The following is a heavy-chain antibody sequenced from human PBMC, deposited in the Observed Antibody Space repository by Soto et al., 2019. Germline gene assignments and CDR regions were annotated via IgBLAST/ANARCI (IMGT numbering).Heavy chain of an antibody. CDR2: ISYDGSKK. CDR1: GFSFSGYG. Sequence: QVQLVESGEGVVQPGRSLRLSCAASGFSFSGYGMHWVRQAPGKGLEWVAVISYDGSKKYYADSVKGRFTISRDNSKNTLYLQMNSPRAEDTAVYYCAKDKGGMVHDYWGQGSLVTVSS. CDR3: AKDKGGMVHDY. D-gene: IGHD3-10*01. V-gene: IGHV3-30*18. J-gene: IGHJ4*02.